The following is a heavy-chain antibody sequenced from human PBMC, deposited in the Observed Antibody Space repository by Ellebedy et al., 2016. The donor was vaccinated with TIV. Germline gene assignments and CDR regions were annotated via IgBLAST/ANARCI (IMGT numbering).Heavy chain of an antibody. CDR3: AREGRATIYDAFDI. D-gene: IGHD5-12*01. Sequence: GESLKISCAASGLTFSSYVMHWVRQAPGKGLEWVALISHDGSKRYYADSVKGQFMISRDNSKNTLYLQMNSLRPEDTAMYYCAREGRATIYDAFDIWGQGTMVTVSS. J-gene: IGHJ3*02. CDR1: GLTFSSYV. V-gene: IGHV3-30-3*01. CDR2: ISHDGSKR.